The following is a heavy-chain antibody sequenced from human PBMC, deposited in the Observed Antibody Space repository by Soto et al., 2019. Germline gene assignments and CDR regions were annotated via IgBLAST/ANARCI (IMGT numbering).Heavy chain of an antibody. V-gene: IGHV4-31*03. CDR2: IFYTGGT. D-gene: IGHD6-6*01. J-gene: IGHJ2*01. CDR1: GATINSGGYY. CDR3: ARGLEYTSPSGYYWYLDL. Sequence: SETLSLTCTVSGATINSGGYYWTWVRQHPGKGLELIGYIFYTGGTFHNSSLMSRVTFSIDTSKNQFSLQLKSVTAADTAVYYCARGLEYTSPSGYYWYLDLWGRGTLVTVSS.